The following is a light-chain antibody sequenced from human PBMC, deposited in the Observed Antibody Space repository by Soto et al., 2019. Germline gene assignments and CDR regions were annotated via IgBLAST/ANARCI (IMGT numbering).Light chain of an antibody. Sequence: EIVLTQSPATLSLSPGERATLSCRASQSVSSYLAWYQQKPGQAPRLLIYDASNRATGIPARFSGSGSGTVFTLTISSLEPEDSAVYYCQQRSTWPPTFGQGTKLEI. J-gene: IGKJ2*01. CDR1: QSVSSY. V-gene: IGKV3-11*01. CDR2: DAS. CDR3: QQRSTWPPT.